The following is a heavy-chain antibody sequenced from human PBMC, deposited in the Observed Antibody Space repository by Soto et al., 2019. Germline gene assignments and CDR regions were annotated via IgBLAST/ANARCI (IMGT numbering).Heavy chain of an antibody. V-gene: IGHV4-30-4*01. Sequence: QVQLQESGPGLVKPSQTLSLTCTVSGGSISSGDYYWSWIRQPPGKGLEWIGYIYYSGSTYYNPSLQIRVTISVDMSKDGFSLKLGSVTAADTAVYYCARGGAMGENCRKYFDYWGQGTLVTVSS. D-gene: IGHD5-18*01. CDR3: ARGGAMGENCRKYFDY. CDR2: IYYSGST. CDR1: GGSISSGDYY. J-gene: IGHJ4*02.